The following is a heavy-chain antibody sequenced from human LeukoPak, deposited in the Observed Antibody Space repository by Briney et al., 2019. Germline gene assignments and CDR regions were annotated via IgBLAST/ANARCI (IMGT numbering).Heavy chain of an antibody. Sequence: SETLSLTCTVSGGSISSYYWSWIRRPPGKGLEWIGYIYYSGSTNYNPSLKSRVTISVDTSKNQFSLKLSSVTAADTAVYYCARDRPVTGTFRFDPWGQGTLVTVSS. V-gene: IGHV4-59*01. D-gene: IGHD1-20*01. CDR2: IYYSGST. CDR3: ARDRPVTGTFRFDP. J-gene: IGHJ5*02. CDR1: GGSISSYY.